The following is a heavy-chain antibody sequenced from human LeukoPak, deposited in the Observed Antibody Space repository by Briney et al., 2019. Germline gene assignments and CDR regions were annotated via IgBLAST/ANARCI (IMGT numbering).Heavy chain of an antibody. CDR1: GGSFSGYY. Sequence: SETLSLTCAVYGGSFSGYYWSWIRQPPGKGLEWIGEINHSGSTNYNPSLKSRVTISVDTSKNQFSLKLSSVTAADTAVYYCARITIFYYYYYYMDVWGKGTTVTISS. CDR2: INHSGST. D-gene: IGHD3-9*01. V-gene: IGHV4-34*01. J-gene: IGHJ6*03. CDR3: ARITIFYYYYYYMDV.